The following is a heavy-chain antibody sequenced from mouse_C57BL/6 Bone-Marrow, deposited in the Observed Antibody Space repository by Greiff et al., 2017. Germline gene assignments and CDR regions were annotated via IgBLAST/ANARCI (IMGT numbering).Heavy chain of an antibody. CDR2: TFYSGIT. D-gene: IGHD2-5*01. J-gene: IGHJ2*01. CDR3: ARAYYSNYVYYFDY. V-gene: IGHV3-3*01. Sequence: EVQGVESGPSLVRPSQTLSLTCTVTGFSINSDCYWIWIRQFPGNKLEYIGYTFYSGITYYNPHLESRTYITRDTSKNQFSLKLSSVTTEDTATYYCARAYYSNYVYYFDYWGQGTTLTVSS. CDR1: GFSINSDCY.